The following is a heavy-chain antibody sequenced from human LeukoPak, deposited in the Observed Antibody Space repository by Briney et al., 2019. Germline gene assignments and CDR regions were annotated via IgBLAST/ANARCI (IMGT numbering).Heavy chain of an antibody. CDR3: ATASSRNRVASDAFDI. V-gene: IGHV3-23*01. Sequence: GGSLRLSCAASGFTFSSHAMNWVRQAPGKGLEWVSAIGGSGGSTYYADSVKGRFTISRDNSKNTLYLQMNCLRAEDTAVYYCATASSRNRVASDAFDIWGQGTMVTVSS. CDR1: GFTFSSHA. CDR2: IGGSGGST. D-gene: IGHD1-14*01. J-gene: IGHJ3*02.